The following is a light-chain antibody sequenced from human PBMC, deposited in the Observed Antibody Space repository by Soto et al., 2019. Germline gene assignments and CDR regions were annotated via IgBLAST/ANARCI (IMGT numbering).Light chain of an antibody. V-gene: IGLV2-11*01. CDR1: SSDVGGYNY. J-gene: IGLJ3*02. CDR2: DVS. CDR3: CSYAGSYAWV. Sequence: QSALTQPRSVSGSPGQSVTISCTGTSSDVGGYNYVSWYQQHPGKAPKLIIYDVSKRPSGVPDRVSGSKSGNTASLTISGLQAEDEADYYCCSYAGSYAWVCGGGTKVTVL.